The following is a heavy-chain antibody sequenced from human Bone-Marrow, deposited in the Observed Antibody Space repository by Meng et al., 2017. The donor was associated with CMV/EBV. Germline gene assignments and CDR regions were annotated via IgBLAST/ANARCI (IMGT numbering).Heavy chain of an antibody. J-gene: IGHJ5*02. CDR2: ISYDGSNK. V-gene: IGHV3-30*04. Sequence: SCAASGFTFSSYAMYWVRQAPGKGLEWVAVISYDGSNKYYADSVKGRFTISRDNSKNTLYLQMNSLRAEDTAVYYCARESTRGLTRWFDPWGQRTLVTVSS. CDR3: ARESTRGLTRWFDP. D-gene: IGHD2-15*01. CDR1: GFTFSSYA.